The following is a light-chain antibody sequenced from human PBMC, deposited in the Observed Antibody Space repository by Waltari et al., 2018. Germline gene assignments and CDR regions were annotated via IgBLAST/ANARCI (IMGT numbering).Light chain of an antibody. CDR1: QSISDW. CDR3: QQSYSTPLT. V-gene: IGKV1-5*01. J-gene: IGKJ4*01. CDR2: DAS. Sequence: DIQMTQSPSTLSASVGDRVTITCRASQSISDWLAWYQQKPGKAPKLLIYDASTLESGVPSRFSGSGSGTEFTLTISSLQPDDFATYYCQQSYSTPLTFGGGTKVEI.